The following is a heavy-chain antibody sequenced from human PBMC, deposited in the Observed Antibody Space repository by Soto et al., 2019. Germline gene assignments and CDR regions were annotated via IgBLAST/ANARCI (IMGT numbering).Heavy chain of an antibody. CDR3: AKDALAYYDFWS. D-gene: IGHD3-3*01. CDR2: ISNSGRST. Sequence: GGSLRLSCAASGLTFSSYAMSWVRQAPGKGLEWVSHISNSGRSTKYADSVKGRFTISRDNSRNTLYLQMNSLRAEDTAIYYCAKDALAYYDFWSWGQGTLVTVSS. CDR1: GLTFSSYA. J-gene: IGHJ4*02. V-gene: IGHV3-23*01.